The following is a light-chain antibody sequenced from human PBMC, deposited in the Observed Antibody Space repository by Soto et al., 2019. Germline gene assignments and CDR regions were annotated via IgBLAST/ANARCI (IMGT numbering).Light chain of an antibody. CDR1: QSISRS. J-gene: IGKJ2*01. V-gene: IGKV3-15*01. Sequence: EIVFTQYPAILSVSPGERSTLSCMASQSISRSLAWYQQKPGQAPRLLISDASTRATGIPARFSGNGSGTEFTLTISSLQSEDFALYYCHQYNSWPPGTFGQGTKVDIK. CDR2: DAS. CDR3: HQYNSWPPGT.